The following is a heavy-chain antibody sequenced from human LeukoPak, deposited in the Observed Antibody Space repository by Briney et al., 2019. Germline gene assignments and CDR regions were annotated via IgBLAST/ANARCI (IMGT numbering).Heavy chain of an antibody. V-gene: IGHV1-69*05. CDR1: GGTFSSYA. CDR2: IIPIFGTA. J-gene: IGHJ4*02. Sequence: SVKVSCKASGGTFSSYAISWVRQAPGQGLEWMGGIIPIFGTANYAQKLQGRVTMTTDTSTSTAYMELRSLRSDDTAVYYCARDDILTAAHDYWGQGTLVTVSS. D-gene: IGHD3-9*01. CDR3: ARDDILTAAHDY.